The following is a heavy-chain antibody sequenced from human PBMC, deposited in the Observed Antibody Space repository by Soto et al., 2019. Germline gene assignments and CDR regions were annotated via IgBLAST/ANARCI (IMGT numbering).Heavy chain of an antibody. Sequence: SETLSLTCVVSGGSISGTNWWTWVRQPPGKGLEWIGEIHHSGSTNYNPSLKSRVTISGDKSESQFSLKLTSVAAADTAVYYCAGVRANVYGLDVWGQGTTVTVSS. CDR3: AGVRANVYGLDV. V-gene: IGHV4-4*02. CDR2: IHHSGST. J-gene: IGHJ6*02. CDR1: GGSISGTNW.